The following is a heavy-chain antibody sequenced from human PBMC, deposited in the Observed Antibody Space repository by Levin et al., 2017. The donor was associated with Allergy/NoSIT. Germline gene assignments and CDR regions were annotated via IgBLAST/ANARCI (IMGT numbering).Heavy chain of an antibody. D-gene: IGHD6-19*01. J-gene: IGHJ3*02. Sequence: SVKVSCKASGGTFSSYAISWVRQAPGQGLEWMGGIIPIFGTANYAQKFQGRVTITADESTSTAYMELSSLRSEDTAVYYCARGIWVYSSGSNDAGDIWGQGTMVNV. CDR1: GGTFSSYA. V-gene: IGHV1-69*13. CDR3: ARGIWVYSSGSNDAGDI. CDR2: IIPIFGTA.